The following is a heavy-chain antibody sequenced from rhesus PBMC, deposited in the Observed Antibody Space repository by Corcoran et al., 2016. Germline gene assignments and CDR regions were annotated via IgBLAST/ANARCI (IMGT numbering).Heavy chain of an antibody. CDR3: ARAGIAAAYFDY. J-gene: IGHJ4*01. CDR2: NYGNRARN. V-gene: IGHV4-73*01. Sequence: QVKLQQWGEGLVKPSETLSLTCAVYGGSISGYYYWSWIRQPAGTRLEWIEYNYGNRARNNYNPYLKRRYTIANTSSKNHFSLKLSSVPAADTAVYYCARAGIAAAYFDYWGQGVLVTVSS. D-gene: IGHD6-31*01. CDR1: GGSISGYYY.